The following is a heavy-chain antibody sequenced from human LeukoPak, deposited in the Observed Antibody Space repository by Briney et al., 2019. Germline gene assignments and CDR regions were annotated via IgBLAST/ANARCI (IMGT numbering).Heavy chain of an antibody. CDR3: ARDLLMYYSGSGEST. CDR1: GYTFTGYY. CDR2: INPHSGGT. J-gene: IGHJ5*02. D-gene: IGHD3-10*01. V-gene: IGHV1-2*02. Sequence: ASVSVSCKASGYTFTGYYMHWVRQAPGQGLEWMGWINPHSGGTNYAQKIQGRVTMTRDTSISTAYMELSRLRSDDTAVYYCARDLLMYYSGSGESTWGQGTLVTVSS.